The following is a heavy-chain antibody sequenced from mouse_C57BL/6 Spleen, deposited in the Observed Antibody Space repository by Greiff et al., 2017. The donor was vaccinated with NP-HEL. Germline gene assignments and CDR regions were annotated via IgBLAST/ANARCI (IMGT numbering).Heavy chain of an antibody. V-gene: IGHV1-54*01. Sequence: QVQLQQSGAELVRPGTSVKVSCKASGYAFTNYLIEWVKQRPGQGLEWIGVINPGSGGTNYNEKFKGKGTLTADKSSSTAYMQLSSLTSDDSAVYFCARSLFITTVVASGMDYWGQGTSVTVSS. J-gene: IGHJ4*01. CDR3: ARSLFITTVVASGMDY. CDR1: GYAFTNYL. CDR2: INPGSGGT. D-gene: IGHD1-1*01.